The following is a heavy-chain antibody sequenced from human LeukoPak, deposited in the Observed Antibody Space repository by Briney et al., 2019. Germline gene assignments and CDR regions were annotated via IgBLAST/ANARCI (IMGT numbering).Heavy chain of an antibody. J-gene: IGHJ4*02. CDR2: INHSGST. Sequence: PSETLSLTCAVFGGSFSDYYWSWIRQPPEMGLEWIGEINHSGSTNYNPSLKSRVTISIDTSKNQFSLRLSSVTAADTAMYYCARDLVAAPSEWGQGTLVTVSS. CDR3: ARDLVAAPSE. CDR1: GGSFSDYY. V-gene: IGHV4-34*01. D-gene: IGHD2-15*01.